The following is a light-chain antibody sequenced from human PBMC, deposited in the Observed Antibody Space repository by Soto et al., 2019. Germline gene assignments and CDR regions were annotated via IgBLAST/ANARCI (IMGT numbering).Light chain of an antibody. J-gene: IGKJ1*01. Sequence: DIQMTQSPSTLSGSVGDRVTITCRASQTISSWLSWYQQKPGKAPKLLIYKASTLKSGVPSRFSGRGSGTVFPLTVSRLQPDDFATSDCQHYNSYSEAFGQGTKVERK. CDR1: QTISSW. V-gene: IGKV1-5*03. CDR3: QHYNSYSEA. CDR2: KAS.